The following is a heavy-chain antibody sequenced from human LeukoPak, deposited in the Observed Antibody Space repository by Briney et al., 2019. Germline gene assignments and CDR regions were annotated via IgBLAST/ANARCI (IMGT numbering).Heavy chain of an antibody. CDR3: ARTTEGGYTSDYFYYYYMDV. CDR2: IYNSGST. J-gene: IGHJ6*03. CDR1: GGSISSYY. D-gene: IGHD5-18*01. Sequence: SETLSLTCTVSGGSISSYYWSWIRQPPGKGLEWIGYIYNSGSTTYNRSLKSRVTISVDTSKNQFSLRLSSVTAADTAVYYCARTTEGGYTSDYFYYYYMDVWGKGTTVTISS. V-gene: IGHV4-59*01.